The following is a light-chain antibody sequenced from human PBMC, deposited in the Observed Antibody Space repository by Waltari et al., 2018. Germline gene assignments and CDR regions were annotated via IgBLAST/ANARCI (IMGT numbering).Light chain of an antibody. V-gene: IGLV1-47*01. J-gene: IGLJ2*01. CDR2: RNN. CDR3: AAWDDSLSVV. Sequence: QSVLTQPPSASGTPGQRVTISCSGSSSNIGSNYVYWYQHLPGTTPKLLIYRNNHRPSGVPDRFSGSKSGTSASLAISGLRSEDEADYYCAAWDDSLSVVFGGGTKLTVL. CDR1: SSNIGSNY.